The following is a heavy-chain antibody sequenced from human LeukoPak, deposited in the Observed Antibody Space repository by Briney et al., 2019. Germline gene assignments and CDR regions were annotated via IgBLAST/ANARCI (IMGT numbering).Heavy chain of an antibody. J-gene: IGHJ4*02. Sequence: GGSLRLSCAASGFTFNSYGMHWVRQAPGKGLEWVAFIRYDGSNKSYADSVKGRFTISRDNSKNTLYLQMNSLRVEDTAIYYCAKDQYSSGWYFDYWGRGTLVTVSS. D-gene: IGHD6-19*01. CDR2: IRYDGSNK. V-gene: IGHV3-30*02. CDR1: GFTFNSYG. CDR3: AKDQYSSGWYFDY.